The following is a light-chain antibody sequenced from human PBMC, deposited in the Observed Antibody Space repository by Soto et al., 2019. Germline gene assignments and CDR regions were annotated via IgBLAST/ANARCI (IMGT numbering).Light chain of an antibody. V-gene: IGLV1-40*01. J-gene: IGLJ3*02. CDR3: QSFDSSLTAWV. CDR1: NSNIGAGYD. CDR2: AYT. Sequence: QSVLTQPPSVSGAPGQRVTLSCTGSNSNIGAGYDLHWYQQFPGAAPKLLIFAYTNRPSGVPDRFSGSKSGTSASLAITGLQADDEADYYCQSFDSSLTAWVFGGGTKVTVL.